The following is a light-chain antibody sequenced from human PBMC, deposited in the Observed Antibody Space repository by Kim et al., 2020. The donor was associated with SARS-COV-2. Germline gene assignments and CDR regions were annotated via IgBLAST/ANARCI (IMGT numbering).Light chain of an antibody. Sequence: PRESATLAFRASQSISVYGGLYQHKPSQAPRLLIYESSNWATGIPNRFRCSGSGTDFTLTISSLEPEDFAIYYCQQRNNWPPAVTFGGGTKVDIK. J-gene: IGKJ4*01. CDR2: ESS. CDR1: QSISVY. CDR3: QQRNNWPPAVT. V-gene: IGKV3-11*01.